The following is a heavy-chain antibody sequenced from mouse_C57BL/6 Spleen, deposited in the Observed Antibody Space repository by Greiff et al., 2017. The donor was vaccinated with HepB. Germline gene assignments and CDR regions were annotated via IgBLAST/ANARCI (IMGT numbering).Heavy chain of an antibody. CDR1: GYTFTSYW. V-gene: IGHV1-55*01. D-gene: IGHD1-1*01. CDR3: GVLTAVVDPFDY. J-gene: IGHJ2*01. Sequence: QVQLQQPGAELVKPGASVKMSCKASGYTFTSYWITWVKQRPGQGLEWIGDIYPGSGSTNYNEKFKSKATLTVDTSSSTAYMPLSSLTSEDSAVYYCGVLTAVVDPFDYGDEGTTLTVSS. CDR2: IYPGSGST.